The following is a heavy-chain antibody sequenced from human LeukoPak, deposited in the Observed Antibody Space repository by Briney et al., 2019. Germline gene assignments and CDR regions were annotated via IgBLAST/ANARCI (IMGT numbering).Heavy chain of an antibody. Sequence: SETLSLTSTVSGGSISSSSHYWGWIRQPPGKGLEWIGSIYYSGTTYYNPSLKSRVTISVDTSKNQFSLRLNSVTAADTAVYYCTRGPRGYSTGWYYGMDVWGQGTTVTVSS. CDR1: GGSISSSSHY. J-gene: IGHJ6*02. D-gene: IGHD6-19*01. CDR2: IYYSGTT. CDR3: TRGPRGYSTGWYYGMDV. V-gene: IGHV4-39*01.